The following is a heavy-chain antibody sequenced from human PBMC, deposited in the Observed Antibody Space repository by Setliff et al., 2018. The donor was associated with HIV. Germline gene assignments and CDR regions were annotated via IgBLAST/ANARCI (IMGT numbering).Heavy chain of an antibody. D-gene: IGHD1-26*01. Sequence: SETLSLTCGVSSGSINGYHWSWVRQAPGRGLEWIGYVSYSGSTSYNPSLNSRVTMSVDASRDQFSLKVNSVNAADTAVYYCARTSSYSGSYYERAFDIWGPGTMVTVSS. V-gene: IGHV4-59*01. CDR1: SGSINGYH. CDR3: ARTSSYSGSYYERAFDI. CDR2: VSYSGST. J-gene: IGHJ3*02.